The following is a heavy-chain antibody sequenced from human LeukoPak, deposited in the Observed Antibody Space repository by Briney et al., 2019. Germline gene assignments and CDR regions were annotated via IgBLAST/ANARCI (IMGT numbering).Heavy chain of an antibody. V-gene: IGHV4-39*02. CDR1: GGSITTHDNY. J-gene: IGHJ4*02. CDR2: ISYSGNI. D-gene: IGHD3-3*01. CDR3: ARLYFDFWSGYSDY. Sequence: PSETLSLICTVSGGSITTHDNYWGWIRQPPGKGLEWIGSISYSGNIYHSPSLQSRVTMSIDTSRNNFSLKLSSVTAADTAVYYCARLYFDFWSGYSDYWGQGTLVTVSS.